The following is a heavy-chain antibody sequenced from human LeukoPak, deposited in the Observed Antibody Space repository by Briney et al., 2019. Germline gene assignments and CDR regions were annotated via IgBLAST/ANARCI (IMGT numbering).Heavy chain of an antibody. Sequence: SETLSLSCSVSGGSVSSATNYWSWIRQPPGKGLEWIGYIYYSGSTNYNPSLKSRATISVDTSNNQFSLKLTSVTAADTAMYYCVRGGVQSYECWGQGTLVTVSS. CDR2: IYYSGST. CDR1: GGSVSSATNY. V-gene: IGHV4-61*01. D-gene: IGHD1-26*01. J-gene: IGHJ4*02. CDR3: VRGGVQSYEC.